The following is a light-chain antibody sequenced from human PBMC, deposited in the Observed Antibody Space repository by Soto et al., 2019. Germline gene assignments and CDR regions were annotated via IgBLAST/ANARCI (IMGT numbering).Light chain of an antibody. CDR2: GAS. Sequence: EIVLTQSPGTLSLSPGESATLSCKASESIYINSFAWYYQKPGQPPRLLIYGASTRATGIPDRFSGSGSGKDFVLSIDRLEVEDSGIYYCQQYGASPLTFGPGPRVDIK. CDR1: ESIYINS. V-gene: IGKV3-20*01. CDR3: QQYGASPLT. J-gene: IGKJ3*01.